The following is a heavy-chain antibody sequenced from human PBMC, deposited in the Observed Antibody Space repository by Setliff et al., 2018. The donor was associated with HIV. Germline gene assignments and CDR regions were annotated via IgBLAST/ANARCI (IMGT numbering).Heavy chain of an antibody. Sequence: PGGSLRLSCAASGFTFSSYEMNWVRQAPGKGLEWVSYISNIGSTIYYADSVKGRFTISRDNSKEPLYLQMNSLTTEDTALYYCAKLLGNGGNSDPFDIWGQGTTVTVSS. CDR2: ISNIGSTI. CDR3: AKLLGNGGNSDPFDI. J-gene: IGHJ3*02. D-gene: IGHD2-21*01. V-gene: IGHV3-48*03. CDR1: GFTFSSYE.